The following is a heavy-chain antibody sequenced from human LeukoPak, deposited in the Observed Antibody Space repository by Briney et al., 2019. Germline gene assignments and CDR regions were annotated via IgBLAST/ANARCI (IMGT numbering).Heavy chain of an antibody. D-gene: IGHD3-22*01. CDR1: GGTFSSYA. Sequence: ASVKVSCKASGGTFSSYAISWVRQAPGQWLEWMGRIIPIFGTANYAQKFQGRVTITTDESTSTAYMELSSLRSEDTAVYYCARVAHEYYYDSSGYYAWGQGTLVTVSS. CDR2: IIPIFGTA. J-gene: IGHJ4*02. V-gene: IGHV1-69*05. CDR3: ARVAHEYYYDSSGYYA.